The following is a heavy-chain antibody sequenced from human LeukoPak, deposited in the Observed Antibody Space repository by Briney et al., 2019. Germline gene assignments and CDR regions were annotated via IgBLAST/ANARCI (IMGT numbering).Heavy chain of an antibody. CDR2: INHSGST. CDR1: GESFSGYY. V-gene: IGHV4-34*01. J-gene: IGHJ5*02. D-gene: IGHD6-13*01. CDR3: ARGDAKRIAAAGQKLLRRLDP. Sequence: PSETLSLTCAVYGESFSGYYWSWIRQPPGKGLEWIGEINHSGSTNYNPSLKSRVTISVDTSKNQFSLKLSSVTAADTAVYYCARGDAKRIAAAGQKLLRRLDPWGQGTLVTVSS.